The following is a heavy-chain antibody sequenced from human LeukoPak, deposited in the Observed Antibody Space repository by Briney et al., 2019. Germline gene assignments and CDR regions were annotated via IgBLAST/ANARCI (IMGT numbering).Heavy chain of an antibody. V-gene: IGHV4-59*01. Sequence: PSETLSLTCTVSGGSISSYYWSWLRQPPGKGLEWIGYIPYSGTTNYNPSLKSRITTSVDTSKNQFSLKLTSVTAADTAVYYCARLSYDLLTFDYWGQGTLVTVSS. CDR1: GGSISSYY. J-gene: IGHJ4*02. CDR2: IPYSGTT. D-gene: IGHD3-9*01. CDR3: ARLSYDLLTFDY.